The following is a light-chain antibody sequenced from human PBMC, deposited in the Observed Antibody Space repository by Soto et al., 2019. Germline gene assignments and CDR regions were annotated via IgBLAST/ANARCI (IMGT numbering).Light chain of an antibody. CDR1: QSVSSSY. J-gene: IGKJ1*01. V-gene: IGKV3-20*01. CDR3: QQYGVSPIS. Sequence: PGERATLSCRASQSVSSSYLVWYQQKPGQAPRLLIYGASSRATGVPDRFSGSGSGTDFTLTISRLEPEDFALYYCQQYGVSPISFGQGTKVNIK. CDR2: GAS.